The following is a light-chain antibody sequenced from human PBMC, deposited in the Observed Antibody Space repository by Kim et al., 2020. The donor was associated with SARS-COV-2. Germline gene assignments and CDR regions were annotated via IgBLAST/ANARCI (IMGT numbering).Light chain of an antibody. CDR3: QSYDSSNRV. J-gene: IGLJ3*02. V-gene: IGLV6-57*02. Sequence: GKTVPISCPGSSGSSASNHGQWYQQRPGSAPTTVIYEDNQRPSGVPDRFSGSIDSSSNSASLTISGLKTEDEADYYCQSYDSSNRVFGGGTQLTVL. CDR1: SGSSASNH. CDR2: EDN.